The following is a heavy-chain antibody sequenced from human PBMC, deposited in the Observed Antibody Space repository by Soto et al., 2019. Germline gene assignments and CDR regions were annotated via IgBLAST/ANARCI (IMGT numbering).Heavy chain of an antibody. CDR1: GGYVNSGNYY. Sequence: QVQLQESGPGLVKPSETLSLTCSVSGGYVNSGNYYWTWISQPPGKGLQWIGYVSYIGSTRYNPSHKGRVTISVDTSTNQFSLNLRSVVAADTAVYYCAREEECGSWDLDYWGQGSPVTVSS. V-gene: IGHV4-61*01. J-gene: IGHJ4*02. CDR2: VSYIGST. CDR3: AREEECGSWDLDY. D-gene: IGHD6-13*01.